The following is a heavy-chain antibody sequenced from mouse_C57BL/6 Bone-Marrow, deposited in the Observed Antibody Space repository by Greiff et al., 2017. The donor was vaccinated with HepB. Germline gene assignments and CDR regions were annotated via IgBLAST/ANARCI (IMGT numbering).Heavy chain of an antibody. CDR1: GYTFTSYW. CDR2: INPGSGYT. CDR3: ANGSRYWYFDV. J-gene: IGHJ1*03. D-gene: IGHD1-1*01. V-gene: IGHV1-7*01. Sequence: QVQLQQSGAELVKPGASVKLSCKASGYTFTSYWMHWVKQRPGQGLEWIGDINPGSGYTKYNQKFKDKATLTADKSSSTAYMQLSSLTYEDSAVYYCANGSRYWYFDVWGTGTTVTVSS.